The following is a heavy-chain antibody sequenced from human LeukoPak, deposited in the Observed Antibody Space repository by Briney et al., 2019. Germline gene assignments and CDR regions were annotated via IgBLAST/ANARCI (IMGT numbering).Heavy chain of an antibody. Sequence: PSGTLSLTCAVSGASISSNNWWWSWVRQPPGKGLEWIGEIYHSGNTNYNPSLKSRVTMSVDKSKNQFSLKLSSVTAADTAVYYCASALPFQLVHWGQGTLVTVSS. J-gene: IGHJ4*02. CDR3: ASALPFQLVH. CDR1: GASISSNNW. CDR2: IYHSGNT. V-gene: IGHV4-4*02. D-gene: IGHD6-13*01.